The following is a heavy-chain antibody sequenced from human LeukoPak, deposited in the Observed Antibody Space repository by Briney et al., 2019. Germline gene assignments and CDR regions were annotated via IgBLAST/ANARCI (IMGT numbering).Heavy chain of an antibody. J-gene: IGHJ4*02. V-gene: IGHV4-59*01. CDR2: IYYSGST. CDR3: ARESIAAAGIDY. Sequence: SETLSLTCTVSGGSISSYYWSWIRQPSGKGLEWIGYIYYSGSTNYNPSLKSRVTISVDTSKNQFSLKLSSVTAADTAVYYCARESIAAAGIDYWGQGTLVTVSS. CDR1: GGSISSYY. D-gene: IGHD6-13*01.